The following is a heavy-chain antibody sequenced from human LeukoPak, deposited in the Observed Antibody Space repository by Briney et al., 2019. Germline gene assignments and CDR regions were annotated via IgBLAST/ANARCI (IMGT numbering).Heavy chain of an antibody. CDR1: GFTFSNTW. J-gene: IGHJ4*02. CDR2: IKIKIDGATA. CDR3: TTVERWLLRSSPY. Sequence: PGGSLRLSCAASGFTFSNTWMSWVRQAPGKGLEWVGRIKIKIDGATADYAAPVKGRFTISRDDSKDTLYLQMNSLKTDDTAVYYCTTVERWLLRSSPYWGQGTLVTVSS. D-gene: IGHD5-24*01. V-gene: IGHV3-15*01.